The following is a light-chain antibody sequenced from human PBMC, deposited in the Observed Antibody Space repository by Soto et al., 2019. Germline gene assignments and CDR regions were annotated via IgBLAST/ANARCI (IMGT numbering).Light chain of an antibody. Sequence: QSALTQPASVSGSPGQSITISCTGSSSDIGDYAYVSWYQQHPDKAPKLMIYEVSNRPSGVSNRFSGSKSGNTASLTISGILAEDEADYYCTSYTSSNSIMFGX. V-gene: IGLV2-14*01. CDR1: SSDIGDYAY. CDR3: TSYTSSNSIM. CDR2: EVS. J-gene: IGLJ7*01.